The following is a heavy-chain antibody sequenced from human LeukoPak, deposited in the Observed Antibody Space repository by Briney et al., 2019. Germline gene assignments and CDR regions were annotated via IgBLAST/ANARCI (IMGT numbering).Heavy chain of an antibody. J-gene: IGHJ5*02. CDR1: GYTFSDYV. CDR3: ARDHYDILTGYYNHHQLVGGP. D-gene: IGHD3-9*01. CDR2: ISAYNGNT. Sequence: GASVKVSCKASGYTFSDYVINWVRQAPGQGLEWMGWISAYNGNTNYAQKLQGRVTMTTDTSTSTAYMELRSLRSDDTAVYYCARDHYDILTGYYNHHQLVGGPWGQGTLVTVPS. V-gene: IGHV1-18*01.